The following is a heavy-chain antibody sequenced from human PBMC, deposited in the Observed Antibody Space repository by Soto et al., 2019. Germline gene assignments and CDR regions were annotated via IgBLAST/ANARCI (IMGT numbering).Heavy chain of an antibody. CDR3: AKEMRHSSGWYGAFDI. J-gene: IGHJ3*02. D-gene: IGHD6-19*01. CDR1: GFTVTYAW. Sequence: GSLRLSCAASGFTVTYAWMDWVRQAPGKGLEWVGRIKSKSDGASTDFPAPVKDRFTISRDDSKNTLYLQMSSVKSEDTAMYYCAKEMRHSSGWYGAFDIWGQGIMVTVSS. V-gene: IGHV3-15*01. CDR2: IKSKSDGAST.